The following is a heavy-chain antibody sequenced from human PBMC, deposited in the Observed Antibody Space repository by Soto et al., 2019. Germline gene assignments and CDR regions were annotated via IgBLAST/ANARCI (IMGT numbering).Heavy chain of an antibody. D-gene: IGHD1-26*01. V-gene: IGHV1-18*01. J-gene: IGHJ4*02. CDR2: ISTYNGNT. Sequence: QVQLVQSGAEVKKPGASVKVSCKASGYTFTSYSVSWVRQAPGQGLEWLGWISTYNGNTNYAQNLQGRVTMTTDTSTSTVYMGLRSLRSDDTAVYYCARGTWDRSGDYWGQGTLVIVSS. CDR3: ARGTWDRSGDY. CDR1: GYTFTSYS.